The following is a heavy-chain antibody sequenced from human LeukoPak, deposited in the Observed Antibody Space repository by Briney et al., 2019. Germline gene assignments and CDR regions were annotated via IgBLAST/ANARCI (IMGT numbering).Heavy chain of an antibody. V-gene: IGHV3-23*01. Sequence: GGILRLSCVASGFTFSTYGMSWVRQAPGKGLEWVSAITGSGGSTYYADSVKGRFTISRDNAKNSLYLQMNSLRADDTAVYYCATFDNPFGYWGQGTLVTVSS. J-gene: IGHJ4*02. CDR1: GFTFSTYG. D-gene: IGHD3-9*01. CDR3: ATFDNPFGY. CDR2: ITGSGGST.